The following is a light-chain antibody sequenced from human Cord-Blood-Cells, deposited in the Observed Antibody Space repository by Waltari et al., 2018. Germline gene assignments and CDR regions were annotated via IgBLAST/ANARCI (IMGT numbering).Light chain of an antibody. CDR1: QSISSY. V-gene: IGKV1-39*01. J-gene: IGKJ2*01. CDR2: AAS. Sequence: DIQMTQSPSSLSASVGDRVTITCRASQSISSYLNWYQQKPGKAPKLLIYAASSLQSGVPSMFSGSGSWTDFTLTISSLQPEDFATYYCQQSYSTPRTFGQGTKLEIK. CDR3: QQSYSTPRT.